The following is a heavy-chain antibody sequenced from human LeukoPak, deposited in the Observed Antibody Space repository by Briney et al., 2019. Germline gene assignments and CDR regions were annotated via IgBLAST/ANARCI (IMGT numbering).Heavy chain of an antibody. D-gene: IGHD3-3*01. CDR2: INSDGSST. CDR3: AKVIHDFWSGYYGSEDY. CDR1: GFTFSSYW. V-gene: IGHV3-74*01. Sequence: GGSLRLSCAASGFTFSSYWMHWVRQAPGKGLVWVSRINSDGSSTSYADSVKGRFTISRDNAKNTLYLQMNSLRAEDTAVYYCAKVIHDFWSGYYGSEDYWGQGTLVTVSS. J-gene: IGHJ4*02.